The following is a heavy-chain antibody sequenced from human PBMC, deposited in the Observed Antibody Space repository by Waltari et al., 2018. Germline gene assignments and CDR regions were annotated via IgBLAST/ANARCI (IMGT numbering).Heavy chain of an antibody. V-gene: IGHV3-23*01. CDR1: GFTFSSYA. CDR3: AKDLRLVLRSEYFQH. D-gene: IGHD6-6*01. CDR2: ISGSGGST. Sequence: EVQLLESGGGLVQPGGSLRLSCAASGFTFSSYAMSWVRQAPGKGLEWVSAISGSGGSTYYADSVKGRFTISRDNSKNPLYLQMNSLRAEDTAVYYCAKDLRLVLRSEYFQHWGQGTLVTVSS. J-gene: IGHJ1*01.